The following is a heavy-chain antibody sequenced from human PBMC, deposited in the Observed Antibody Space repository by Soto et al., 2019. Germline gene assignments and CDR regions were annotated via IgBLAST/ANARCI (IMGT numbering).Heavy chain of an antibody. D-gene: IGHD3-10*01. Sequence: QVQLEQSGAEVKKPGSSVNVSCKASGGTLSDHGVAWLRQAPGQGLEWMGGTIPVFNTAKYAQKFQGRVTVTVDKFTDIAYVELSSLGSEDTAFYFCARGVYGSGNYYTGPSAFDIWGQGTMVIVSS. V-gene: IGHV1-69*06. CDR1: GGTLSDHG. CDR2: TIPVFNTA. CDR3: ARGVYGSGNYYTGPSAFDI. J-gene: IGHJ3*02.